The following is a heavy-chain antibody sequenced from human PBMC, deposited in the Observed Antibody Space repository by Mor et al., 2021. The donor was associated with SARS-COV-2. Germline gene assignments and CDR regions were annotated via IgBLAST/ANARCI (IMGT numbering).Heavy chain of an antibody. CDR2: IDWEDDK. J-gene: IGHJ5*02. V-gene: IGHV2-70*11. CDR3: ARNVLDFGVGGWFDT. D-gene: IGHD3-16*01. Sequence: GKALEWLARIDWEDDKKFSTSLKTRLSISKDSSKNQVVLTMTNMVPADTATYFCARNVLDFGVGGWFDTWGQGILVTVSS.